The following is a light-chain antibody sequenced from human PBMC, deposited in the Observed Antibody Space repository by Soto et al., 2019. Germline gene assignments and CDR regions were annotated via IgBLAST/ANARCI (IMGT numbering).Light chain of an antibody. CDR1: SSDAGSYNF. CDR3: CSYASSSTYWV. J-gene: IGLJ3*02. Sequence: QSALTQPASVSGSPGQSITICCTGTSSDAGSYNFVSWYQQHPGKAPKVMIYEDSKRPSGVSNRFSGSKSGNTASLTISGLQAEDEADYYCCSYASSSTYWVFGGGTKLTVL. V-gene: IGLV2-23*01. CDR2: EDS.